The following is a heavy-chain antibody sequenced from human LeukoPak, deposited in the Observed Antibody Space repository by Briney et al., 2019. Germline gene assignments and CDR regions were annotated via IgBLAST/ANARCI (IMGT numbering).Heavy chain of an antibody. Sequence: SETLSLTCTVSGYSISSGYYWGWIRRPPGKGLEWIGSIYHSGSTYYNPSLKSRVTISVDTSKNQFSLKLSSVTAADTAVYYCARDFYYYDSSGYWDYFDYWGQGTLVTVSS. CDR1: GYSISSGYY. D-gene: IGHD3-22*01. CDR2: IYHSGST. V-gene: IGHV4-38-2*02. CDR3: ARDFYYYDSSGYWDYFDY. J-gene: IGHJ4*02.